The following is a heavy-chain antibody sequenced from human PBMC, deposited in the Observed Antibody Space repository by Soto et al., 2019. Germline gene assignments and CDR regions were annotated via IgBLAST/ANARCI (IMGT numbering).Heavy chain of an antibody. V-gene: IGHV4-38-2*02. CDR2: IHHGGSS. J-gene: IGHJ5*02. CDR3: ARDWETTTRDLSWFDP. CDR1: GSSIGSSYY. D-gene: IGHD1-26*01. Sequence: SETLSLTCAVSGSSIGSSYYWGWSRQPPGKGLEWIGTIHHGGSSFYNPSLKSRVTMSVDTSKNQFSLKLRSVTAADTAVYFCARDWETTTRDLSWFDPWGQGTMVTVSS.